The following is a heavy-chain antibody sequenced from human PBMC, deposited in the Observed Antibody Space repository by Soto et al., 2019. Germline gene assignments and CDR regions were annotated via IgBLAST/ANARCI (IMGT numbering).Heavy chain of an antibody. J-gene: IGHJ4*02. Sequence: QVQLVQSGAEVKKPGASVKVSCKASGYTFTTYGISWVRQAPGQGLEWMGWISSYNGNTNYGQKLQDRVTSTTDTSTGKAYMELRSLRSDDTAVDYCARDDYYESQGGFDYWGQGTLVTVSS. V-gene: IGHV1-18*04. D-gene: IGHD3-22*01. CDR3: ARDDYYESQGGFDY. CDR2: ISSYNGNT. CDR1: GYTFTTYG.